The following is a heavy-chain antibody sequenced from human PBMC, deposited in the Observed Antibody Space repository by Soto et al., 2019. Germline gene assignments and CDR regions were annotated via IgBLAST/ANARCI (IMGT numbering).Heavy chain of an antibody. Sequence: SETLSLTCTVSGGSISSSSYYWGWIRQPPGKGLEWIGSIYYSGSTYYNPSLKSRVTISVDTSKNQFSLKLSSVTAADTAVYYCARQRGDDFWSGYYFDYWGQGTLVTVSS. CDR1: GGSISSSSYY. J-gene: IGHJ4*02. CDR3: ARQRGDDFWSGYYFDY. D-gene: IGHD3-3*01. CDR2: IYYSGST. V-gene: IGHV4-39*01.